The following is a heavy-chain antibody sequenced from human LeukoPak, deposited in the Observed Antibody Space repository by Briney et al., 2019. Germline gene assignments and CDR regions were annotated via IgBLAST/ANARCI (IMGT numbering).Heavy chain of an antibody. CDR3: ATDYGDYRVDAFDI. J-gene: IGHJ3*02. V-gene: IGHV4-30-4*08. CDR1: GGSISSGDYY. Sequence: PSETLSLTCTVSGGSISSGDYYWRWLRQPPGKGLEWIGYTYYSGSTYYNPSLKSRVTISVDTSKNQFSLKLSSVTAADTAVYYCATDYGDYRVDAFDIWGQGTMVTVSS. D-gene: IGHD4-17*01. CDR2: TYYSGST.